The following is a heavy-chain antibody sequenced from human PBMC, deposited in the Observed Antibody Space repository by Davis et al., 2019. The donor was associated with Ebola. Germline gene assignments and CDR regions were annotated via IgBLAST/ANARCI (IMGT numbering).Heavy chain of an antibody. J-gene: IGHJ5*02. V-gene: IGHV4-61*01. CDR1: GGSISSSSYY. Sequence: MPSETLSLTCTVSGGSISSSSYYWSWIRQPPGEELDWIGYMYYSGSTNYNPALKSRVTISVDTSKNQFSLKLSSVTAADTAVYYCARGLWSRYSSSWYWWFDPWGQGTLVTVSS. CDR3: ARGLWSRYSSSWYWWFDP. CDR2: MYYSGST. D-gene: IGHD6-13*01.